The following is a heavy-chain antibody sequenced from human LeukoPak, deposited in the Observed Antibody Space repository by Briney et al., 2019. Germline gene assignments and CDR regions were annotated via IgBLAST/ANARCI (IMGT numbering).Heavy chain of an antibody. CDR1: GFTFSSYA. CDR3: AKDSFLGWNYYDSGSYLSGY. V-gene: IGHV3-23*01. CDR2: LSGSGGST. J-gene: IGHJ4*02. Sequence: GGSLRLSCAASGFTFSSYAMSWVRQAPGKGLEWVSALSGSGGSTNYADSVKGRFTISRDNSKNTLYLQMNSLRAEDTAVYYCAKDSFLGWNYYDSGSYLSGYWGQGTLVTVSS. D-gene: IGHD3-22*01.